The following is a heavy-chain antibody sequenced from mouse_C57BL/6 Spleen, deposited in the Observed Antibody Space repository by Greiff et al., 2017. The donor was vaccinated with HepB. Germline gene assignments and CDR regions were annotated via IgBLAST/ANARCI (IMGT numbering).Heavy chain of an antibody. CDR1: GFTFSDYG. D-gene: IGHD2-3*01. CDR3: ARGLLPSYWYFDV. V-gene: IGHV5-17*01. J-gene: IGHJ1*03. Sequence: EVMLVESGGGLVKPGGSLKLSCAASGFTFSDYGMHWVRQAPEKGLEWVAYISSGSSTIYYADTVKGRFTISRDNAKNTLFLQMTSLRSEDTAMYYCARGLLPSYWYFDVWGTGTTVTVSS. CDR2: ISSGSSTI.